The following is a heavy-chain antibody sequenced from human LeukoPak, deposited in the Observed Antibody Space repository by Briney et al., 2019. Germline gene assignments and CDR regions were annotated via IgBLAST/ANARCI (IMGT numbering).Heavy chain of an antibody. J-gene: IGHJ3*02. V-gene: IGHV4-4*02. D-gene: IGHD2-15*01. CDR1: GGSISSSNW. CDR2: IYHSGST. Sequence: SETLSLTCAVSGGSISSSNWWSWVRQPPGKGLEWIGEIYHSGSTNYNPSLKSRVTISVDTSKNQFSLKLSSVTAADTAVYYCASDRIEVDAFDIWGQGTMVTVSS. CDR3: ASDRIEVDAFDI.